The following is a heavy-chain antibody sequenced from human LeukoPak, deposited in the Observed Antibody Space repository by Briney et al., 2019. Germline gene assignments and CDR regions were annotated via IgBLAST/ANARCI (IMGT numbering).Heavy chain of an antibody. CDR3: ARGPKGIYDSSGYYYECY. Sequence: GGSLRLSCAASGFTVSSNYMSWVRQAPGKGLEWVSVIYSGGSTYYADSVKGRFTISRDNFKNTLYLQMNSLRAEDTAVYYCARGPKGIYDSSGYYYECYWGQGTLVTVSS. CDR2: IYSGGST. V-gene: IGHV3-66*02. J-gene: IGHJ4*02. D-gene: IGHD3-22*01. CDR1: GFTVSSNY.